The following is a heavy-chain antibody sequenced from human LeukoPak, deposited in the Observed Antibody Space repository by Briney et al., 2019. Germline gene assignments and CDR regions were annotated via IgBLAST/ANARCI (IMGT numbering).Heavy chain of an antibody. CDR1: GGTFSSDT. J-gene: IGHJ3*02. CDR3: ARGLRASPSSDAFDI. Sequence: GASVKVSCKAYGGTFSSDTISWVRQAPGQGLEWMGGIIPIFGTANYAQKLQGRVTITADKSTSTAYMQLSSLSSEDTAVYYCARGLRASPSSDAFDIWGQGTMVTVSS. V-gene: IGHV1-69*06. CDR2: IIPIFGTA. D-gene: IGHD2-15*01.